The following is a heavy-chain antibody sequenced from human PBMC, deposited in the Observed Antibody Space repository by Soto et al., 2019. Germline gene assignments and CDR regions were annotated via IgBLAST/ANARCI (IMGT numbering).Heavy chain of an antibody. CDR2: IYYSGST. Sequence: LSLTCTVSGGSISSSSYYWGWIRQPPGKGLEWIGSIYYSGSTYYNPSLKSRVTISVDTSKNQFSLKLSSVTAAGTAVYYCSTHVLRFLEWLAPGEKDAFDIWGQGTMVTVSS. CDR3: STHVLRFLEWLAPGEKDAFDI. V-gene: IGHV4-39*01. D-gene: IGHD3-3*01. J-gene: IGHJ3*02. CDR1: GGSISSSSYY.